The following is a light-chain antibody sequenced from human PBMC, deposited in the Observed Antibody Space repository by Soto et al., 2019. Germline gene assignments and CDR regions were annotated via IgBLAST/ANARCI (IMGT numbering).Light chain of an antibody. CDR1: SSDFGGYNY. CDR3: SSYTSSSTLYV. V-gene: IGLV2-14*01. J-gene: IGLJ1*01. Sequence: QSVLTQPASVSGSPGQSITISCTGTSSDFGGYNYVSWYQQHPGKAPKLIIYDVSNRPSGVSNRFSGSKSGDTASLTISGLQAEDEADYYCSSYTSSSTLYVFGTGTKVTVL. CDR2: DVS.